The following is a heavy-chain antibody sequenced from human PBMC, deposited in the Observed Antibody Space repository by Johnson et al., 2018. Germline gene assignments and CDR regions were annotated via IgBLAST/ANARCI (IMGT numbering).Heavy chain of an antibody. J-gene: IGHJ6*02. CDR1: VGSSSGYY. CDR2: INHSGST. V-gene: IGHV4-34*01. CDR3: ARGVTYCGSGSYIHDGMDV. Sequence: QVQLQQWGAGLLKPSETLSLTCAVYVGSSSGYYWSWIRQPPGNGLEWIGEINHSGSTHYNPALKSRVTISVDTSKDQCSLELSSGTAADTAEYHCARGVTYCGSGSYIHDGMDVWGQGTTVTVS. D-gene: IGHD3-10*01.